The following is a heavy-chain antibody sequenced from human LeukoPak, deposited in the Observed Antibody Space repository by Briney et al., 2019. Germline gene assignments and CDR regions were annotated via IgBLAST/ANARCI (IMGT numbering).Heavy chain of an antibody. CDR2: INAGNGNT. CDR3: ARDLTLMRISSSWSYYFDY. CDR1: GYTFTSYA. D-gene: IGHD6-13*01. J-gene: IGHJ4*02. V-gene: IGHV1-3*01. Sequence: ASVKVSCKASGYTFTSYAMHWVRQAPGQRLEWMGWINAGNGNTKYSQKSQGRVTITRDTSAGTAYMELSSLRSEDTAVYYCARDLTLMRISSSWSYYFDYWGQGTLVTVSS.